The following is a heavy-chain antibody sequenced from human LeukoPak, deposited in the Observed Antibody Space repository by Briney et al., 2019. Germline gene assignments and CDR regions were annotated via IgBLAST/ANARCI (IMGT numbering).Heavy chain of an antibody. D-gene: IGHD1-26*01. J-gene: IGHJ3*02. CDR2: ISAYNGNT. CDR1: GYTFTSYG. Sequence: GASVKVSCKASGYTFTSYGISWVRQAPGQGLEWMGWISAYNGNTSYAQKLQGRVTMTTDTSTSTAYMELSRLRSDDTAVYYCARRLRTWGAFDIWGQGTMVTVSS. V-gene: IGHV1-18*01. CDR3: ARRLRTWGAFDI.